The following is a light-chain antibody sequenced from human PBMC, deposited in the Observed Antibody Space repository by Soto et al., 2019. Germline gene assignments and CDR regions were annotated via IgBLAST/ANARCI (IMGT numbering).Light chain of an antibody. V-gene: IGKV2-28*01. CDR3: MQALQNPLT. J-gene: IGKJ4*01. CDR2: LGS. Sequence: DLVMTQSPLSLPVTPGEPASISCRSSQSLLYSNGYNYLDWYLQKPGQPPQLLIYLGSNRASGVPDRFSGSGSGTDFTLKISRVEAEDVGVYYCMQALQNPLTFGGGTKVEIK. CDR1: QSLLYSNGYNY.